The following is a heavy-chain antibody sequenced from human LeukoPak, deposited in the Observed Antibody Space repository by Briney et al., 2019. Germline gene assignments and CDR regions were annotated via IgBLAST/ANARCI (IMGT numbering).Heavy chain of an antibody. V-gene: IGHV1-69*13. Sequence: GASVKVSCKASGGTFSSYAISWVQQAPGQGLEWMGGIIPIFGTANYAQKFQGRVTITADESTSTAYMELSSLRSEDTAVYYCARRDDILTGYYLFDYWGQGTLVTVSS. J-gene: IGHJ4*02. CDR3: ARRDDILTGYYLFDY. CDR2: IIPIFGTA. CDR1: GGTFSSYA. D-gene: IGHD3-9*01.